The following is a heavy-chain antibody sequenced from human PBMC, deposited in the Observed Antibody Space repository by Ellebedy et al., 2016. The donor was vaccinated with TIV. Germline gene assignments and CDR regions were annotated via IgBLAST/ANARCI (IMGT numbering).Heavy chain of an antibody. CDR3: TRGRGNWANYFDY. D-gene: IGHD7-27*01. J-gene: IGHJ4*02. Sequence: GESLKISXAASGLTFSNYWMHWVRQAPGKGLVWVSRIHSDGSSTTYAGSVKGRFTISRDDAKNTLYLQMDSLRAEDTAVYYCTRGRGNWANYFDYWGQGILVTVSS. V-gene: IGHV3-74*01. CDR2: IHSDGSST. CDR1: GLTFSNYW.